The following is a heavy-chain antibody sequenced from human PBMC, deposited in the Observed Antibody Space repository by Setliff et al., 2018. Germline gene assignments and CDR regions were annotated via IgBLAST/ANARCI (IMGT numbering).Heavy chain of an antibody. D-gene: IGHD2-15*01. V-gene: IGHV3-33*08. CDR3: ARTCSGSGCYAGLES. CDR1: GFTFSNYR. Sequence: GGSLRLSCAASGFTFSNYRMHWVRQAPGKGLEWVAVIWHDGGNKYHADSVKGRFTISRDNAKNSLYLQMNSLRPEDTAVYYCARTCSGSGCYAGLESWGQGTPVTVSS. CDR2: IWHDGGNK. J-gene: IGHJ4*02.